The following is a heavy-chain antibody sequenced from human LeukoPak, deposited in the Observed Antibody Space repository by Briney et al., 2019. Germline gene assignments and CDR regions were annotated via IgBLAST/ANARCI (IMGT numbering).Heavy chain of an antibody. Sequence: PSETLSLTCTVSGGSISSSSYYWGWIRQPPGKGLEWIGYIYYSGSTYYNPSLKSRVTISVDTSKNQFSLKLSSVTAADTAVYYCARGFGENAFDIWGQGTMVTVSS. V-gene: IGHV4-31*03. CDR2: IYYSGST. CDR1: GGSISSSSYY. J-gene: IGHJ3*02. D-gene: IGHD3-10*01. CDR3: ARGFGENAFDI.